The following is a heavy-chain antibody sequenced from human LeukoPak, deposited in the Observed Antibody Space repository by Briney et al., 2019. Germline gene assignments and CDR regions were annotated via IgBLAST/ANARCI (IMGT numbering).Heavy chain of an antibody. D-gene: IGHD2-21*02. J-gene: IGHJ4*02. CDR2: IWYDGSNR. CDR3: ARARSVSYCGGDCYLDY. Sequence: GGSLRLFCAASGFTFSSYGMHWVRQAPGKGLEWVAVIWYDGSNRYYADSVKGRFTISRDNSKNTLYLQMNSLRAEDTAVYYCARARSVSYCGGDCYLDYWGQGTLVTVSS. CDR1: GFTFSSYG. V-gene: IGHV3-33*01.